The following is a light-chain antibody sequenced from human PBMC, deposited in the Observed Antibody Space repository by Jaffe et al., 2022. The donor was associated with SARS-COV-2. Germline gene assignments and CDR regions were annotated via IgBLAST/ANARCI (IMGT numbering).Light chain of an antibody. V-gene: IGLV1-44*01. CDR3: AAWDDSLSGWV. CDR1: SSNIGSNT. J-gene: IGLJ3*02. Sequence: QSVLTQPPSASGTPGQRVTISCSGVSSNIGSNTVSWYQQLPGAAPKLLIYSNNQRPSGVPDRFSGSKSGTSASLAISGLQSEDEADYYCAAWDDSLSGWVFGGGTKLTVL. CDR2: SNN.